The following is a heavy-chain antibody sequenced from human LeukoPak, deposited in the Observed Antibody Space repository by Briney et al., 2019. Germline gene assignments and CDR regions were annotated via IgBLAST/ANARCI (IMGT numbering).Heavy chain of an antibody. CDR2: ISAYNGNT. CDR3: ARSYDFWSGYYQYFDY. CDR1: GYTFTSYG. Sequence: GASVKVSCKASGYTFTSYGISWVRQAPGQGLEWMGWISAYNGNTNYAQKLQGRVTMTTDTSTSTAYMELRSLRSDDTAVYYCARSYDFWSGYYQYFDYWGQGTLVTASS. D-gene: IGHD3-3*01. J-gene: IGHJ4*02. V-gene: IGHV1-18*01.